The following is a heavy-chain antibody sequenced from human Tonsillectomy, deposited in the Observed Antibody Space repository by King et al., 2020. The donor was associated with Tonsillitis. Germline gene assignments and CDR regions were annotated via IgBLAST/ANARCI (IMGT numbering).Heavy chain of an antibody. CDR2: IDPSDSYT. Sequence: VQLVESGAEVKKPGESLRISCKGSGYSFTSYWISWVRQMPGKGLEWMGRIDPSDSYTNYSPSFQGHVTISADKSISTAYLQWSSLKASDTAMYYCARQTYYYDSSCRYVHFQHWGQGTLVTVSS. J-gene: IGHJ1*01. D-gene: IGHD3-22*01. CDR3: ARQTYYYDSSCRYVHFQH. V-gene: IGHV5-10-1*03. CDR1: GYSFTSYW.